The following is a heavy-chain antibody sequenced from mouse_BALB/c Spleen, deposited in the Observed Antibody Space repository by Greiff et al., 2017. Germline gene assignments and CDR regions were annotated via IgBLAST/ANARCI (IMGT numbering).Heavy chain of an antibody. CDR2: IYYSGTI. D-gene: IGHD2-2*01. CDR3: ARDDYYGYGFDY. CDR1: GISITTGNYR. V-gene: IGHV3-5*02. Sequence: EVKLLESGPGLVKPSQTVSLTCTVTGISITTGNYRWSWIRQFPGNKLEWIGYIYYSGTITYNPSLTSRTTITRDTSKNQFFLEMNSLTAKDTATYYCARDDYYGYGFDYWGQGTTLTVSS. J-gene: IGHJ2*01.